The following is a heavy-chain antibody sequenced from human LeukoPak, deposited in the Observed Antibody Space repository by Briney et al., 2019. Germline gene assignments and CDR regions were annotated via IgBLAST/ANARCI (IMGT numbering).Heavy chain of an antibody. CDR2: INHSGST. D-gene: IGHD6-6*01. V-gene: IGHV4-34*01. CDR1: GGSFSGYY. Sequence: PSETLSLTCAVYGGSFSGYYWSWIRQPPGKGLEWIGEINHSGSTNYNPSLKSRVTISVDTSKNQFSLKLSSVTAADTAVYYCARGRYSSSPRRWFDPWGQGTLVTVSS. CDR3: ARGRYSSSPRRWFDP. J-gene: IGHJ5*02.